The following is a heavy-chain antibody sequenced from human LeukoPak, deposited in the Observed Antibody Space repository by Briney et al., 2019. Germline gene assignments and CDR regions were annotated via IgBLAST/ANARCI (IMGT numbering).Heavy chain of an antibody. V-gene: IGHV3-23*01. Sequence: GGSLRLSCAASGFTFSKYAMSLVRQAPGKGPEWVSGITNSGGGPSSADSVKGRFTISRDNSKNTLYLQMNSLRVEDTAVYYCAKDGRSSAPHWGQGTLVTVSS. J-gene: IGHJ4*02. D-gene: IGHD6-6*01. CDR2: ITNSGGGP. CDR3: AKDGRSSAPH. CDR1: GFTFSKYA.